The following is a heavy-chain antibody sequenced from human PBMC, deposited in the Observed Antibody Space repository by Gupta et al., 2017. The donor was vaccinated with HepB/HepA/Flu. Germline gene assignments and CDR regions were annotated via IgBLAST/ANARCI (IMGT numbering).Heavy chain of an antibody. CDR1: GGSFSDYY. Sequence: QVRLQQWGAGLLKPSETLSLTCDVYGGSFSDYYWSWIRQPPGKGLEWIGESNQSGRTTYNPSICVRVSASIDMSKKLFTLKLNAVTAADTAXYXCARGGXGNNSPYPDVFDVWCQGTMGAVSS. CDR2: SNQSGRT. CDR3: ARGGXGNNSPYPDVFDV. D-gene: IGHD3-16*01. V-gene: IGHV4-34*01. J-gene: IGHJ3*01.